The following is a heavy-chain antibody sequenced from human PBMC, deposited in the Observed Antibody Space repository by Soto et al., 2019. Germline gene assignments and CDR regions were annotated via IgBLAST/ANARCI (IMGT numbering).Heavy chain of an antibody. D-gene: IGHD3-10*01. J-gene: IGHJ3*02. Sequence: QVQLVQSGAEVKKPGSSVKISCKASGGTLSDHGVSWLRQAPGQGLEWVGGTIPVFNTANYAPKFQGRVKIAADKSTNIAYMELGSLRSDDTAFYYCARGVYGSGNYYTGPSAFDIWGQGTLVIVSS. CDR2: TIPVFNTA. CDR3: ARGVYGSGNYYTGPSAFDI. CDR1: GGTLSDHG. V-gene: IGHV1-69*06.